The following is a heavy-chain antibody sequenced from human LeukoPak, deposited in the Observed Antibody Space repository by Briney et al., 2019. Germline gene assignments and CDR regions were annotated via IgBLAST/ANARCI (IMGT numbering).Heavy chain of an antibody. CDR1: GGSFSGYY. CDR3: ARHGYSGYDDY. CDR2: IYYSGST. Sequence: PSETLSLTCAVYGGSFSGYYWSWIRQPPGKGLEWIGYIYYSGSTNYNPSLKSRVTISVDTSKNQFSLKLSSVTAADTAVYYCARHGYSGYDDYWGQGTLVTVSS. V-gene: IGHV4-59*08. D-gene: IGHD5-12*01. J-gene: IGHJ4*02.